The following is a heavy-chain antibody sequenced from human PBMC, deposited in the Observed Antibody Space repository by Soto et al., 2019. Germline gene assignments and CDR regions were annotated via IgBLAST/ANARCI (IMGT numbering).Heavy chain of an antibody. J-gene: IGHJ4*02. CDR2: IWYDGSNK. CDR1: GFTFSSYG. Sequence: GGSLRLSCAASGFTFSSYGMHWVRQAPGKGLEWVAVIWYDGSNKYYADSVKGRFTISRDNSKNTLYLQMNSLRAEDTAVYYCAREGYDYVWGSYRYGRDKLLPFDYWGQGTLVTVSS. D-gene: IGHD3-16*02. CDR3: AREGYDYVWGSYRYGRDKLLPFDY. V-gene: IGHV3-33*01.